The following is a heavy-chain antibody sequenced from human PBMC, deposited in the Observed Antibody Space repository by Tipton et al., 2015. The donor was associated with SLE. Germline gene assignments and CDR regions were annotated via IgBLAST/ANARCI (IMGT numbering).Heavy chain of an antibody. CDR3: AVNVVVKVQVGY. J-gene: IGHJ4*02. Sequence: TLSLTCTVSGYSISGHYWTWIRQSPGKGLEWIGYIYNTGSTNYNPSLKSRGTISVDTSKKQFSLNLSSVTAADTAVYYCAVNVVVKVQVGYWGPGALVTVSA. CDR2: IYNTGST. V-gene: IGHV4-59*11. CDR1: GYSISGHY. D-gene: IGHD2-21*01.